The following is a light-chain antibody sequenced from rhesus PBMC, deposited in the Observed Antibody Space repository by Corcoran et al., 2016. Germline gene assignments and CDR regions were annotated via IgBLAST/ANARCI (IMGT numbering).Light chain of an antibody. V-gene: IGLV1-64*01. J-gene: IGLJ6*01. Sequence: QSVLTQPPSVSGAPGQRVTISYTGSSSNIGGYYVSLYQQLPGTVPKLLIYENNKRPSGVSDRFSVSKSGASASLTITGLKSEDEADYYGQSYDNSLNADVFGSGTKLTVL. CDR3: QSYDNSLNADV. CDR1: SSNIGGYY. CDR2: ENN.